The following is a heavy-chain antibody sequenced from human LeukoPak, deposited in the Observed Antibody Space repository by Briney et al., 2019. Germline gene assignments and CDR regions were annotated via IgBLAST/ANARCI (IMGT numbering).Heavy chain of an antibody. J-gene: IGHJ4*02. CDR2: INPSGGST. CDR3: AREIALAGKTFDY. V-gene: IGHV1-46*01. CDR1: VYTFTSHY. D-gene: IGHD6-19*01. Sequence: ASVKVSCKTSVYTFTSHYMHWVRQAPGQGLEWMGAINPSGGSTNYAQKFQGRVTMTRETSTSTVYMEVSSLISDDTAVYYCAREIALAGKTFDYWGQGILVTVSS.